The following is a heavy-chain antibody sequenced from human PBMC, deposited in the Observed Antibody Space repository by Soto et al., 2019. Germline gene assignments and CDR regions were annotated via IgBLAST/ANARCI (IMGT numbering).Heavy chain of an antibody. Sequence: QVQLVESGGGVVQPGRSLRLSCAASGFTFSSYGMHWVRQAPGKGLEWVAVIWYDGSNKYYADSVKGRFTISRDNSKYSLELQMNSLRADDTAVYYCSRDSLGYCGSTSCYASFDYWGQGTLLTVSS. CDR3: SRDSLGYCGSTSCYASFDY. V-gene: IGHV3-33*01. J-gene: IGHJ4*02. CDR1: GFTFSSYG. D-gene: IGHD2-2*01. CDR2: IWYDGSNK.